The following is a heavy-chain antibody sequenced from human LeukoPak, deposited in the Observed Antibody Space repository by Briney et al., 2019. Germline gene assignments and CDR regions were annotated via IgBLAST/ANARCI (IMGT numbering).Heavy chain of an antibody. CDR2: ISSSGSTI. J-gene: IGHJ4*02. D-gene: IGHD2-15*01. CDR3: ASSNVAILDMYYFDY. Sequence: GGSLRLSCAASGFTFSDYYMSWIRQAPGKGLEWVSYISSSGSTIYYADSVKGRFTISRDNAKNSLYLQMNSLRAEDTAVYYCASSNVAILDMYYFDYWGQGTLVTVSS. CDR1: GFTFSDYY. V-gene: IGHV3-11*01.